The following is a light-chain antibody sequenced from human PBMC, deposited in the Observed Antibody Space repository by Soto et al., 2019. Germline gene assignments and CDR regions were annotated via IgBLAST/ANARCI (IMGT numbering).Light chain of an antibody. J-gene: IGLJ1*01. Sequence: QSALTQPASVSGSPGQSITISCTGTSSDVGGYNYVSWYQHHPGKAPKLMIYDISNRPSGVSDRFSGSKSGNTASLTISGLQAEDQADYYCSSYTRSSTLVYVFGTGTKLTVL. CDR2: DIS. CDR1: SSDVGGYNY. CDR3: SSYTRSSTLVYV. V-gene: IGLV2-14*03.